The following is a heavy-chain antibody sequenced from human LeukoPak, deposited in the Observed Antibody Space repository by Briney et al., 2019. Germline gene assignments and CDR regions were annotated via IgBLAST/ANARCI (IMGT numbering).Heavy chain of an antibody. D-gene: IGHD3-22*01. CDR3: ARVCDSSGYYSKPFDY. CDR2: INHSGST. V-gene: IGHV4-34*01. CDR1: GGSFSGYY. Sequence: SETLSLTCAVYGGSFSGYYWSWIRQPPGKGLEWIGEINHSGSTYYNPSLKSRVTISVDTSKNQFSLKLSSVTAADTAVYYCARVCDSSGYYSKPFDYWGQGTLVTVSS. J-gene: IGHJ4*02.